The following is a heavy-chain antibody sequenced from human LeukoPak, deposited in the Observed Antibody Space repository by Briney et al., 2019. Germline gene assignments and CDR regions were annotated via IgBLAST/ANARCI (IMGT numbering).Heavy chain of an antibody. V-gene: IGHV3-23*01. CDR2: ISGSGGST. CDR3: ARGRGYYYDSSGLKTYFDY. D-gene: IGHD3-22*01. Sequence: GGSLRLSCAASGFTFGSYAMSWVRQAPGKGLEWVSAISGSGGSTYYADSVKGRFTISRDNSKNTLYLQMNSLRAEDTAVYYCARGRGYYYDSSGLKTYFDYWGQGTLVTVSS. J-gene: IGHJ4*02. CDR1: GFTFGSYA.